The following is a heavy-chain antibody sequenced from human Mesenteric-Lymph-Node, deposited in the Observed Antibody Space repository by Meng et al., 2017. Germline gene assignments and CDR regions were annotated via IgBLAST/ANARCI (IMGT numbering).Heavy chain of an antibody. Sequence: ASVKVSCKASGYIFTDYYLHWVRQAPGQGLEWMGRMNPTSGDTNYAQKFRGRVTMTRDTSINTAYMELNNLRSDDTAVYYCASTLRLGAPFFDYWGQGTLVTVSS. CDR1: GYIFTDYY. CDR2: MNPTSGDT. CDR3: ASTLRLGAPFFDY. J-gene: IGHJ4*02. D-gene: IGHD3-16*01. V-gene: IGHV1-2*06.